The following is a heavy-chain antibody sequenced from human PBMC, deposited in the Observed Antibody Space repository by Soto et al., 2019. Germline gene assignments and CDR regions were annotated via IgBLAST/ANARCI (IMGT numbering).Heavy chain of an antibody. V-gene: IGHV1-69*13. D-gene: IGHD2-15*01. CDR3: ARDRSDLGYCSGGSCYSFDY. CDR1: GGTFSSYA. CDR2: IIPIFGTA. Sequence: SVKVSCKASGGTFSSYAISWVRQAPGQGLEWMGGIIPIFGTANYAQKFQGRVTITADESTSTAYMELSSLRSEDTAVYYCARDRSDLGYCSGGSCYSFDYWGQGTLVTVSS. J-gene: IGHJ4*02.